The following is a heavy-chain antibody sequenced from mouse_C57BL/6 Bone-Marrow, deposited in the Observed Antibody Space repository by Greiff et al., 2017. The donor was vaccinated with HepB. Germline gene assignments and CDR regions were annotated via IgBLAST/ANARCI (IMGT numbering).Heavy chain of an antibody. D-gene: IGHD1-3*01. J-gene: IGHJ2*01. CDR1: GYTFTDYY. Sequence: EVQLQQSGPELVKPGASVKISCKASGYTFTDYYMNWVKQSHGKSLEWIGDINPNNGGTSYNQKFKGKATLTVDKSSSTAYMELRSLTSEDSAVYYCARDNLYFDYWGQGTTLTVSS. V-gene: IGHV1-26*01. CDR3: ARDNLYFDY. CDR2: INPNNGGT.